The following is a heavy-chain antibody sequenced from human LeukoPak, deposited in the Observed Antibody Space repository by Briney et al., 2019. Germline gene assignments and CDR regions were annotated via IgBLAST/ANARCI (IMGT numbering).Heavy chain of an antibody. CDR1: GFTFSSYA. D-gene: IGHD3-22*01. J-gene: IGHJ4*02. CDR2: ISGSGGST. CDR3: AKDLYYYDSSGYTN. V-gene: IGHV3-23*01. Sequence: GGSLRLSCAASGFTFSSYAMSWVRQAPGKGLEWVSAISGSGGSTYYADSVKGRFTISRDNSKNMLYLQMNSLRAEDTAVYYCAKDLYYYDSSGYTNWGQGTLVTVSS.